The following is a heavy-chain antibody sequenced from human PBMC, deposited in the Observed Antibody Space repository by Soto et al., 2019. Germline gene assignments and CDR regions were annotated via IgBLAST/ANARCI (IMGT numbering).Heavy chain of an antibody. J-gene: IGHJ4*02. Sequence: GGSLRLSCAASGFTVSSNYMSWVRQAPGKGLEWVSVIYSGGSTYYADSVKGRFTISRDNSKNTLYLQMNSLRAEDTAVYYCARDSELYCTNGVCIRVNDYWGQGTLVTVSS. CDR2: IYSGGST. V-gene: IGHV3-66*01. CDR3: ARDSELYCTNGVCIRVNDY. CDR1: GFTVSSNY. D-gene: IGHD2-8*01.